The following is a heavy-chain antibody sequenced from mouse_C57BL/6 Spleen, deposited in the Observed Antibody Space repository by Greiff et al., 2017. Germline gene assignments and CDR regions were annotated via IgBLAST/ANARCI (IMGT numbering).Heavy chain of an antibody. CDR1: GYAFSSYW. J-gene: IGHJ3*01. V-gene: IGHV1-80*01. CDR3: AREGSSAWFAY. Sequence: QVQLQQSGAELVKPGASVKISCKASGYAFSSYWMNWVKQRPGKGLEWIGQLYPGDGDTNYNGKFKGKATLTADKSSSPAYMQRSSLTSEDSAVYFCAREGSSAWFAYWGQGTLVTVSA. CDR2: LYPGDGDT. D-gene: IGHD1-1*01.